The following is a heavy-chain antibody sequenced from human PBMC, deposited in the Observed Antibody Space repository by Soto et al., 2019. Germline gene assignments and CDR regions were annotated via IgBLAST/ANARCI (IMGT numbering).Heavy chain of an antibody. J-gene: IGHJ6*02. CDR3: ARDGYDIWRGFYYYGMDV. Sequence: ASVKVSCKASGYTITSYCMSWVRQAHGHGLEWMGWITAYNGNTNYAQKLQGRVTMTTDTSTSTAYMELKSLRSDDTAVYYCARDGYDIWRGFYYYGMDVCGQGTTVTVSS. V-gene: IGHV1-18*01. CDR2: ITAYNGNT. CDR1: GYTITSYC. D-gene: IGHD3-3*01.